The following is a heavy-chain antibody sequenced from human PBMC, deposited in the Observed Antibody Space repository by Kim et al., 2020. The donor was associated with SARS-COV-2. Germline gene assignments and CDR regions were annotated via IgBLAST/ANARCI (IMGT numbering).Heavy chain of an antibody. CDR2: NYYSGST. Sequence: SETLSLTCTVSGGSISSGGYYWSWIRQHPGKGLEWIGYNYYSGSTYYNPSLKSRVTISVDTSKNQFSLKLSSVTAADTAVYYCARGGTKWLRFGRWFDPWGQGTLVTVSS. J-gene: IGHJ5*02. CDR3: ARGGTKWLRFGRWFDP. D-gene: IGHD5-12*01. V-gene: IGHV4-31*03. CDR1: GGSISSGGYY.